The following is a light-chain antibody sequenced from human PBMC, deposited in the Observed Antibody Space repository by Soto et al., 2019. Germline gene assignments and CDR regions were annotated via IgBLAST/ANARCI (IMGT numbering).Light chain of an antibody. CDR1: SSDVGGYNY. CDR2: DVS. Sequence: SGLTPPASVSGSPGRAITISCTGTSSDVGGYNYVSWYQQHPGKAPKLMIYDVSNRPSGVSNRFSGSKSGNTASLTISGLQAEDEADYYCSSYTSSSTYVFGTGTKVTVL. J-gene: IGLJ1*01. CDR3: SSYTSSSTYV. V-gene: IGLV2-14*01.